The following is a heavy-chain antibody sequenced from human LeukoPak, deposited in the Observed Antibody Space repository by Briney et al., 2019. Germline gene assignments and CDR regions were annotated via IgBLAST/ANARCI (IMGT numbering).Heavy chain of an antibody. V-gene: IGHV5-10-1*01. CDR1: GYSFTSYW. Sequence: GESLKISCKGSGYSFTSYWISWVRQMPGKGLEWMGRIDPSDSYTNYSPSFQGHVTISADKSISTAYLQWSSLKASDTAMYYCARGGAVERYCSSTSCYWVDAFDIWGQGTMVTVSS. CDR2: IDPSDSYT. CDR3: ARGGAVERYCSSTSCYWVDAFDI. J-gene: IGHJ3*02. D-gene: IGHD2-2*01.